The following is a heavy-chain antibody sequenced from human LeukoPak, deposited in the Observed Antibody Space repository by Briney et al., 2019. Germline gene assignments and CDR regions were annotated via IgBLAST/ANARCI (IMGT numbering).Heavy chain of an antibody. J-gene: IGHJ4*02. CDR2: IYTSGST. V-gene: IGHV4-4*07. Sequence: SETLSLTCTVSGGSISNYYWTWIRQPAGKGLEWIGRIYTSGSTNYNPSLKSRVTMSVDTSKNQFSLKLSSVTAADTAVYYCASSYLIAATHYFDYWGQGTLVTVSS. CDR1: GGSISNYY. D-gene: IGHD2-15*01. CDR3: ASSYLIAATHYFDY.